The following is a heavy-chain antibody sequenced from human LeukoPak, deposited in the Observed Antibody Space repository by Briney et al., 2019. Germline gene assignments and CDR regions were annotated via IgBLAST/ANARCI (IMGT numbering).Heavy chain of an antibody. J-gene: IGHJ6*03. CDR3: ARVVTCGSCYPRYYYYYYMDV. D-gene: IGHD2-15*01. Sequence: PSETLSLTCAVYGGSFSGYYWSWICQPPGKGLEWIGEINHSGSTNYNPSLKSRVTISVDTSKNQFSLKLSSVTAADTAVYYCARVVTCGSCYPRYYYYYYMDVWGKGTTVTVSS. V-gene: IGHV4-34*01. CDR2: INHSGST. CDR1: GGSFSGYY.